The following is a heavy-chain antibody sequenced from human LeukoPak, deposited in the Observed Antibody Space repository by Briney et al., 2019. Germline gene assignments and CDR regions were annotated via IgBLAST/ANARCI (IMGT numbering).Heavy chain of an antibody. CDR1: GFTFSSYA. Sequence: PGRSLRLSCAASGFTFSSYAMHWVRQAPGKGLEWVAVISYDGSNKYYADSVKGRFTISGDNSKNTLYLQMNSLRAEDTAVYYCARSWIQLWSFDYWGQGTLVTVSS. J-gene: IGHJ4*02. V-gene: IGHV3-30-3*01. CDR2: ISYDGSNK. D-gene: IGHD5-18*01. CDR3: ARSWIQLWSFDY.